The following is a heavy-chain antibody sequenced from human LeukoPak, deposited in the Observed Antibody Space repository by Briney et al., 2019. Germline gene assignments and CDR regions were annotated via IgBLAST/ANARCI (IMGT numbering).Heavy chain of an antibody. CDR1: GGSISSGDYY. V-gene: IGHV4-30-4*01. Sequence: SETLPLTCIVSGGSISSGDYYWSWIRQPPGKGLEWIGYIYDSGSTYYNPSLKSRVTISVDTSKNQFSLKLRSVTAADTAVYYCARDCSSTGCPWGQGTMVTVSS. CDR2: IYDSGST. D-gene: IGHD2-2*01. CDR3: ARDCSSTGCP. J-gene: IGHJ3*01.